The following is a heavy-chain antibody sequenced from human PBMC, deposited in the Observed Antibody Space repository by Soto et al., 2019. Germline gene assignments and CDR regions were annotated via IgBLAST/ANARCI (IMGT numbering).Heavy chain of an antibody. J-gene: IGHJ4*02. V-gene: IGHV1-8*01. CDR1: GYTFTSYD. CDR2: MNPNRGNT. D-gene: IGHD5-18*01. Sequence: QVQLVQSGAEVKKPGASVNVSCKASGYTFTSYDINWVRQATGQGLEWMGWMNPNRGNTGYAQKFQGRVTMTRNTSISTAYMELSSLRSEDTAVYYCARCRRGYSYGSPKNDYWGQGTLVTVSS. CDR3: ARCRRGYSYGSPKNDY.